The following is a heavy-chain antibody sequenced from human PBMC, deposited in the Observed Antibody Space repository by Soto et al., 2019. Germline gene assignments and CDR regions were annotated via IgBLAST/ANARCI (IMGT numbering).Heavy chain of an antibody. J-gene: IGHJ4*02. D-gene: IGHD3-10*01. V-gene: IGHV1-18*01. Sequence: ASVKVSCKASGYMFISYGINWVRQAPGQGLEWMGWISAYNGNIKYAQNLQGRVTMTTDTSTSTAYMEMRSLRSDDTAVYYCVRDLDGSGSYYTDYWGPGTLVTVSS. CDR3: VRDLDGSGSYYTDY. CDR2: ISAYNGNI. CDR1: GYMFISYG.